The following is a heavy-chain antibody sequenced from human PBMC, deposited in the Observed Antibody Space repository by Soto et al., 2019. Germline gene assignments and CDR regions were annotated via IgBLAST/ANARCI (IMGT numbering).Heavy chain of an antibody. D-gene: IGHD1-26*01. CDR2: IKSKTDGGTT. V-gene: IGHV3-15*01. Sequence: PGGSLRLSCAASGFTFSNAWMSWVRQAPGKGLEWVGRIKSKTDGGTTDYAAPVKGRFTISRDDSKNTLYLQMNSLKTEDTAVYYCTTDGSGSYEGAFDIWGQGTMVTVSS. CDR3: TTDGSGSYEGAFDI. CDR1: GFTFSNAW. J-gene: IGHJ3*02.